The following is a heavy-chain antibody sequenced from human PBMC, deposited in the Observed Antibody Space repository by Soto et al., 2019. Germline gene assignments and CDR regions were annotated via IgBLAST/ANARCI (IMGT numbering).Heavy chain of an antibody. CDR2: IIPIFGTA. Sequence: SVKVSCKASGGTFSSYAISWVRQAPGQGLEWMGGIIPIFGTANYAQKFQGRVTITADESTSTAYMELSSLRSEDTAVYYCAINQIITIFGVVQRRGFDPWGQGTLVTVSS. D-gene: IGHD3-3*01. CDR1: GGTFSSYA. CDR3: AINQIITIFGVVQRRGFDP. V-gene: IGHV1-69*13. J-gene: IGHJ5*02.